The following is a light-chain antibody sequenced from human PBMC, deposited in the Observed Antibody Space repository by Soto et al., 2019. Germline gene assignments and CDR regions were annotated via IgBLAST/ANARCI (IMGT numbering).Light chain of an antibody. V-gene: IGKV1-5*01. CDR3: QQYNGDST. J-gene: IGKJ1*01. Sequence: DIHLTQSPATLSASVGDRVTITCRASQSVSRRLAWYQQKVGKAPYLLIYEASTLQSGVPSRFSGCGSETEFTLTISSLQPDDFAAYYCQQYNGDSTFGQGTKVEIK. CDR2: EAS. CDR1: QSVSRR.